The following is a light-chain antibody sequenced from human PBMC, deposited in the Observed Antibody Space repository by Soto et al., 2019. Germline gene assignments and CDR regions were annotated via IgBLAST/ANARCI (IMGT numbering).Light chain of an antibody. V-gene: IGKV3-20*01. CDR1: QSVSSSY. J-gene: IGKJ5*01. Sequence: EIVLTQSPVTLSLSPGEIATLSCSASQSVSSSYLAWYQQRPGQAPRLLIYGASSRATGIPDRFSGSGSGTDFTLTISRLEPEDFAVYYCQQYGSSPITFGQGTRLENK. CDR3: QQYGSSPIT. CDR2: GAS.